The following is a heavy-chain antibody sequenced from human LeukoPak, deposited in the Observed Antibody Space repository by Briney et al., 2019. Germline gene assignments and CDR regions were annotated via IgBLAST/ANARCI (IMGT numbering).Heavy chain of an antibody. D-gene: IGHD4-23*01. J-gene: IGHJ4*02. V-gene: IGHV3-23*01. CDR3: AKGGSMTTVVTPFDY. Sequence: GGSLRLSCAASGFTVSSNYMSWVRQAPGKGLEWVSTISRIGDSTYYADSVKGRFTISRDNSKNTLYLQMNSLRAEDTAIYYCAKGGSMTTVVTPFDYWGQGTLVTVSS. CDR1: GFTVSSNY. CDR2: ISRIGDST.